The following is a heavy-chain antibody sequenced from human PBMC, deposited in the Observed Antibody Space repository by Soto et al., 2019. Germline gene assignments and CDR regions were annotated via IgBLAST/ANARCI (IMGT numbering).Heavy chain of an antibody. D-gene: IGHD6-13*01. CDR1: GFTFSDHY. V-gene: IGHV3-72*01. CDR3: TRVMPGSSRPSDY. J-gene: IGHJ4*02. CDR2: IKNKANSYTT. Sequence: EVQLVESGGGLVQPEGSLRLSCAASGFTFSDHYLDWVRHAPGKGLEWVGRIKNKANSYTTEYAAPVKGRFIISRDDSKNSVFLQMNRLKTDDTAVYYCTRVMPGSSRPSDYWGQGILVTVSS.